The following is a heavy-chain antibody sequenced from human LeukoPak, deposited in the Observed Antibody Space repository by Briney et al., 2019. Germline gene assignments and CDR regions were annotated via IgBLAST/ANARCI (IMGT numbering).Heavy chain of an antibody. CDR3: AKDFGYSSSPGALDI. V-gene: IGHV3-21*01. CDR2: ISSSSYI. Sequence: GGSLRLSCAASGFTFSSYVMSWVRQAPGKGLEWVSSISSSSYIYYADSVKGRFTISRDNAKNSLYLQMNSLRAEDTAVYYCAKDFGYSSSPGALDIWGQGTMVTVSS. D-gene: IGHD6-6*01. J-gene: IGHJ3*02. CDR1: GFTFSSYV.